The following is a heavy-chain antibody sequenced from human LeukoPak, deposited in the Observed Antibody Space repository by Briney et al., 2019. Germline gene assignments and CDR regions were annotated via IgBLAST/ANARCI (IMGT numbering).Heavy chain of an antibody. V-gene: IGHV3-7*01. D-gene: IGHD3-22*01. CDR1: GFTFSSYW. CDR3: AREVTMIVVVINDAFDI. J-gene: IGHJ3*02. CDR2: IKQDGSEK. Sequence: GGSLRLSCAASGFTFSSYWMSWVRQAPGKGLEWVANIKQDGSEKYYVDSVKGRFTISRDNAKNSLYLQMNSLRAEDTAVYYCAREVTMIVVVINDAFDIWGQGTMVTVSS.